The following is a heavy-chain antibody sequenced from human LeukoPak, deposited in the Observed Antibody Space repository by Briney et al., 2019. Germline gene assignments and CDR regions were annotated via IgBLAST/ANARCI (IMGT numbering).Heavy chain of an antibody. J-gene: IGHJ3*02. CDR3: AVGYSYGLRWNAFDI. Sequence: TSETLSLTCTVSGGSISSGGYYWSWIRQHPGKGLEWIGYIYYSGSTYYNPSLKSRVTISVDTSKNQFSLKLSSVTAADTAVYYCAVGYSYGLRWNAFDIWGQGTMVTVSS. CDR2: IYYSGST. V-gene: IGHV4-31*03. CDR1: GGSISSGGYY. D-gene: IGHD5-18*01.